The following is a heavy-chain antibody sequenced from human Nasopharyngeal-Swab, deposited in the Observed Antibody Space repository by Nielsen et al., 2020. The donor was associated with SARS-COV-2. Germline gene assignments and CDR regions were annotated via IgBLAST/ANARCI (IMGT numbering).Heavy chain of an antibody. Sequence: GGSLRLSCEVSGFTFGNYAMSWVRQAPGKGLEWVSAISGSGGSTYYADSVKGRFTISRDNSKNTLYLQMNSLRAEDTAVYYCAKGVGYYDSSGYLNYWGQGTLVTVSS. CDR3: AKGVGYYDSSGYLNY. CDR2: ISGSGGST. D-gene: IGHD3-22*01. J-gene: IGHJ4*02. CDR1: GFTFGNYA. V-gene: IGHV3-23*01.